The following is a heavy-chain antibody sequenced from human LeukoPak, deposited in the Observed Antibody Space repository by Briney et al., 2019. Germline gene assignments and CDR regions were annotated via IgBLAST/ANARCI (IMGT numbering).Heavy chain of an antibody. Sequence: GASVKVSCKASGYTFTDYPMNWVRQSPGQGLEWMGWINTDTGNPTYAQGFTGHYVFSLDTSVSTAYLQIISIKAEDTAVYYCARACLTGSKVAFDVWGQGTMVTVSS. V-gene: IGHV7-4-1*02. CDR3: ARACLTGSKVAFDV. J-gene: IGHJ3*01. CDR2: INTDTGNP. D-gene: IGHD3-9*01. CDR1: GYTFTDYP.